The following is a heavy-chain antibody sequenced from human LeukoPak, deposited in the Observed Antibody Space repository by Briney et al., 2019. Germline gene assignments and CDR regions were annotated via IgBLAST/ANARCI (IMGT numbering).Heavy chain of an antibody. V-gene: IGHV1-8*01. CDR1: GYTFTCYD. CDR2: VNPNSGNT. J-gene: IGHJ5*02. D-gene: IGHD3-3*01. CDR3: ARILGITIFGVVIIRRNWFDP. Sequence: ASVKVSCKASGYTFTCYDINWVRQATGQGLEWMGWVNPNSGNTGYAQKFQGRVTMTRNTSISTAYMELSSLRSEDTAVYYCARILGITIFGVVIIRRNWFDPWGQGTLVTVSS.